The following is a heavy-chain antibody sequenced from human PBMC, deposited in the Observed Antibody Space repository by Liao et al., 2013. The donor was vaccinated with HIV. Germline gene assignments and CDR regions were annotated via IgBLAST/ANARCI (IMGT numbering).Heavy chain of an antibody. V-gene: IGHV4-59*01. Sequence: QVQLQESGPGLVKPSETLSLTCTVSGDSISGYYWSWIRQPPGKRLEWIGYIYYSGSTNYNPSLKSRVTISVDTSKRQFSLQLSSVTAADTAVYYCARSPYYYGSGSYSNSIPFDYWGQEPWSPSPQ. CDR3: ARSPYYYGSGSYSNSIPFDY. CDR1: GDSISGYY. D-gene: IGHD3-10*01. CDR2: IYYSGST. J-gene: IGHJ4*01.